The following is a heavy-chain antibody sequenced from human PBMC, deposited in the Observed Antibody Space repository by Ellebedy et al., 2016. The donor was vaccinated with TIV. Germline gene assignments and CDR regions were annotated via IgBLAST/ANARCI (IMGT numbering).Heavy chain of an antibody. V-gene: IGHV3-23*01. D-gene: IGHD2-2*01. Sequence: GESLKISCVASGFTFSNYAMNWVRQIPGKGLEWVSSFTGSGGGDGTYLADSVKGRFTISRDNSKNTLYLQMNTLRAEDTAIYYCAKGSLGHCTRSSCYHFDYWGQGTLVTVSS. CDR2: FTGSGGGDGT. CDR3: AKGSLGHCTRSSCYHFDY. CDR1: GFTFSNYA. J-gene: IGHJ4*02.